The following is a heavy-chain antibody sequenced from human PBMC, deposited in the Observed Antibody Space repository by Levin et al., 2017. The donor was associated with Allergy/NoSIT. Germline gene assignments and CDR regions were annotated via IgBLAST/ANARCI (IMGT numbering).Heavy chain of an antibody. V-gene: IGHV3-7*01. CDR3: ARHAIWKFDS. CDR2: IHQDANEK. CDR1: GFTEFSFSSYW. D-gene: IGHD1-1*01. J-gene: IGHJ4*02. Sequence: GGSLRISCATSGFTEFSFSSYWMTWVRQAPGKGLEWVATIHQDANEKDYVDSVKGRFTISRDNAENSLYLQMTSLRAEDTAVYYCARHAIWKFDSWGQGTLVTVSS.